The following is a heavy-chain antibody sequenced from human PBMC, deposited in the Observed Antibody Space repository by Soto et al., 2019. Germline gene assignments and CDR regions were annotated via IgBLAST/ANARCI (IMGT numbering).Heavy chain of an antibody. Sequence: QITLKESGPTLVQPTQTLTLTCSFSGFSLITTGAGVGWIRQPPGKAPEWLALIYWEGEKRYSPALKSRLTISKDSSKNQVVITMTNMDPVDTATYYCARRQSIMIRGANAFDIWGQGTFLSVSS. J-gene: IGHJ3*02. CDR3: ARRQSIMIRGANAFDI. D-gene: IGHD3-10*01. CDR1: GFSLITTGAG. CDR2: IYWEGEK. V-gene: IGHV2-5*02.